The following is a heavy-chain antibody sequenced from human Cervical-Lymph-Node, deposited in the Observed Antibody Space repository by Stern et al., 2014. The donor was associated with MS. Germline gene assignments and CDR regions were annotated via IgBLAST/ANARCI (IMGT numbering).Heavy chain of an antibody. CDR2: IIPMFDTA. V-gene: IGHV1-69*18. Sequence: VQLVESGAEVKKPGSSVKVSCKASGGTFSNYAISWVRQAPGPGPEWMGMIIPMFDTAHYAQKLQGRVTITADEAASTAHMELTSLRSDDTAVYYCAGGAVPAIGKIDYWGQGTLITVSS. J-gene: IGHJ4*02. CDR1: GGTFSNYA. CDR3: AGGAVPAIGKIDY. D-gene: IGHD5-12*01.